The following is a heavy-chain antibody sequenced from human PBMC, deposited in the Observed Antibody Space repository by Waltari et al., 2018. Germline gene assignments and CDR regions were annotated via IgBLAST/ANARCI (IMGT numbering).Heavy chain of an antibody. CDR2: IESDESRT. CDR3: VRDEPGDGLDY. Sequence: EVQLVEYGGALVKPGGSPRRTCATSGFTFSTYWMHWVRQAPGKGLMGVAHIESDESRTTYAESVKGRFTISRDNAKNTVYLQMNSLRDEDTAVYYCVRDEPGDGLDYWGQGTLVTVSS. J-gene: IGHJ4*02. D-gene: IGHD7-27*01. CDR1: GFTFSTYW. V-gene: IGHV3-74*03.